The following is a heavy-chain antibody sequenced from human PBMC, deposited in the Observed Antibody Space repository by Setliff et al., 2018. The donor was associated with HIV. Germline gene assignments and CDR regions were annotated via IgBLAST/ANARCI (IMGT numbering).Heavy chain of an antibody. Sequence: PSETLSLTCTVSGDSFNGSHYLWGWIRQPPGKGLEWVGNVYYNWATYYNPSLKNRVTLSVDTSKNQFSLTLTSVTAADTAVYYCARGGRSDGYHIASWGQGILVTVSS. J-gene: IGHJ4*02. V-gene: IGHV4-39*07. CDR2: VYYNWAT. CDR1: GDSFNGSHYL. CDR3: ARGGRSDGYHIAS. D-gene: IGHD2-15*01.